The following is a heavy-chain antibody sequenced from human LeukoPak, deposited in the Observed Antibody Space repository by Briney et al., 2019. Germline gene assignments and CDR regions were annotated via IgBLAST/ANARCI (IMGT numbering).Heavy chain of an antibody. CDR2: INPNSGAT. D-gene: IGHD3-10*01. J-gene: IGHJ4*02. V-gene: IGHV1-2*02. Sequence: ASVRVSCKASGYTFSDCDMHWVRQAPGQGPEWMGWINPNSGATNYAQKFQGRVTVTRDMSINTAYMELSRLRIDDTAVYYCARVPKVRPTGDFDYWGQGTLVTVSS. CDR3: ARVPKVRPTGDFDY. CDR1: GYTFSDCD.